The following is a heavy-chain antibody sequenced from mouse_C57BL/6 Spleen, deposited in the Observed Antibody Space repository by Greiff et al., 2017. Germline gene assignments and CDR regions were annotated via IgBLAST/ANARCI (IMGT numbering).Heavy chain of an antibody. J-gene: IGHJ2*01. CDR1: GFTFSSYA. D-gene: IGHD1-3*01. V-gene: IGHV5-4*03. CDR3: ARASNDISYYFDY. CDR2: ISDGGSYT. Sequence: EVKVVESGGGLVKPGGSLKLSCAASGFTFSSYAMSWVRQTPEKRLEWVATISDGGSYTYYPDNVKGRFTISRDNAKNNLYLQMSHLKSEDTAVYYCARASNDISYYFDYWGQGTTLSVSS.